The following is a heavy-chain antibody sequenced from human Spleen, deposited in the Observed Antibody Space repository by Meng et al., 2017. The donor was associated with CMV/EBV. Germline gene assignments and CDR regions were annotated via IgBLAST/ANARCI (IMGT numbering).Heavy chain of an antibody. CDR1: GYTFTDYS. CDR2: INPNNGAT. D-gene: IGHD2-21*01. V-gene: IGHV1-2*02. J-gene: IGHJ5*02. CDR3: ARPSRWGGVRRFDP. Sequence: ASVKVSCKASGYTFTDYSMHWVRQAPGQGLEWMGWINPNNGATHFARKFQGRVTMTRDSSSNIVYMEMSRLRSDDTAVYYCARPSRWGGVRRFDPWGQGTLVTVS.